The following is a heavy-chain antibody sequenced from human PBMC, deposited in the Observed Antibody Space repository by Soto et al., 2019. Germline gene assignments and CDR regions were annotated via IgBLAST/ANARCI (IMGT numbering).Heavy chain of an antibody. J-gene: IGHJ4*02. V-gene: IGHV4-31*03. CDR2: IYYSGST. Sequence: QVQLQESGPGLVKPSQTLSLTCTVSGGSISSGGDYWTWIRQHPGRGLEWIGYIYYSGSTFYSPSLKSRAIISVDTSRNPFYLRLSSVTAADTAVYYCARGELWWDYWGQGTLVTVSS. CDR3: ARGELWWDY. CDR1: GGSISSGGDY. D-gene: IGHD2-21*01.